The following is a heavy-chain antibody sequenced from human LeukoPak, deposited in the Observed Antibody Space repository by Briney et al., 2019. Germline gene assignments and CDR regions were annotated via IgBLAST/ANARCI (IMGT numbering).Heavy chain of an antibody. CDR1: GYTFTGYY. J-gene: IGHJ4*02. D-gene: IGHD3-16*01. V-gene: IGHV1-2*02. CDR2: INPNSGGT. Sequence: ASVKVSCKASGYTFTGYYMHWVRQAPGQGLEWMGWINPNSGGTNYAQKFQGRVTMTRDMSTSTVYMELSSLRSEDTAVYYCARDSPPWGYWGQATLVSVRS. CDR3: ARDSPPWGY.